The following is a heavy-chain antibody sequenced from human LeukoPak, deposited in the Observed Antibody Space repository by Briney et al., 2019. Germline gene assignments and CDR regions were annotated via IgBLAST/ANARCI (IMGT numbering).Heavy chain of an antibody. CDR1: GGSFSGYY. CDR2: LYPGGKT. Sequence: ETLSLTCAVYGGSFSGYYVSWVRLAPGKGLEFVSALYPGGKTYYADSVKGRFTISSDTSKNTVDVQMTSLRTEDTAIYYCTRNRVADTTEFAYWGQGTRVTVSS. D-gene: IGHD6-19*01. J-gene: IGHJ4*02. V-gene: IGHV3-53*05. CDR3: TRNRVADTTEFAY.